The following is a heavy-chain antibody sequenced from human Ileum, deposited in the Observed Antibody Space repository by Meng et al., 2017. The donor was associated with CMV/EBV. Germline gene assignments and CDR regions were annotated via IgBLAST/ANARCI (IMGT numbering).Heavy chain of an antibody. V-gene: IGHV3-53*01. CDR1: GFSVSNNH. J-gene: IGHJ4*01. Sequence: SRGLSCAVSGFSVSNNHVSWVRQAPGKGLEWVSVIYGDGVTYYSESVKGRFTVSRDTSKSTVYLQMNSLRVEDTALYYCHGAGGYSFWGQGTLVTVSS. CDR2: IYGDGVT. CDR3: HGAGGYSF. D-gene: IGHD3-16*02.